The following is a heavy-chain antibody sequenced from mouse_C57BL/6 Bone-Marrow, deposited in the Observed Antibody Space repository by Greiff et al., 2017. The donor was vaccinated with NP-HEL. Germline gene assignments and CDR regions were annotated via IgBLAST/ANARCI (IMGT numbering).Heavy chain of an antibody. Sequence: VKLQESGPGLVQPSQSLSITCTVSGFSLTSYGVHWVRQSPGKGLEWLGVIWSGGSTDSNAAFISRLSISKDNSKSQVFFKMNSLQADDTAIYYCARNSTVVAFDYWGQGTTLTVSS. D-gene: IGHD1-1*01. J-gene: IGHJ2*01. CDR3: ARNSTVVAFDY. V-gene: IGHV2-2*01. CDR2: IWSGGST. CDR1: GFSLTSYG.